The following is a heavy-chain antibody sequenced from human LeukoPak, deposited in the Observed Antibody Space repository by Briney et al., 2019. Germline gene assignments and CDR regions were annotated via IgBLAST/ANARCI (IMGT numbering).Heavy chain of an antibody. CDR2: IYYSGST. CDR1: GVAISRGGYA. D-gene: IGHD3-22*01. V-gene: IGHV4-61*08. CDR3: AGASYYDSV. J-gene: IGHJ4*02. Sequence: SETLSLTCAVSGVAISRGGYAWNWIRQPPGKGLEWIGYIYYSGSTNYNPSLKSRVTISVDTSKNQFSLKLSSVTAADTAVYYCAGASYYDSVWGQGTLVTVSS.